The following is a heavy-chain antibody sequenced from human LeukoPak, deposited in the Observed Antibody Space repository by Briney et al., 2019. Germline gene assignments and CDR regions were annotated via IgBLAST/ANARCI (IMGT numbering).Heavy chain of an antibody. V-gene: IGHV4-4*02. CDR2: IYHSGST. CDR3: AREKAAAGTFTAFDY. Sequence: PSGTLSLTCAVSGGSISSRNWWSWVRQPPGKGLGWIGEIYHSGSTNYNPSLKSRVTISVDKSKNQFSLKLSSVTAADTAVYYCAREKAAAGTFTAFDYWGQGTLVTVSS. J-gene: IGHJ4*02. CDR1: GGSISSRNW. D-gene: IGHD6-13*01.